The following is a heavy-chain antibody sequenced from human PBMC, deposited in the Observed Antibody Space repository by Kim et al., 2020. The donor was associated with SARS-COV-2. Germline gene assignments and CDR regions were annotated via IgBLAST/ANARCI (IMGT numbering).Heavy chain of an antibody. CDR2: IRSKVNGYAT. CDR3: TRFSGTSLSVWYSFD. CDR1: GFTFSDSA. V-gene: IGHV3-73*01. J-gene: IGHJ3*02. Sequence: GGSLRLSCGASGFTFSDSAMHWVRRASGKGLEWLGRIRSKVNGYATAYSASVRCRFTISSDDSRNTVHLQMLSLKTADMYVYYCTRFSGTSLSVWYSFD. D-gene: IGHD3-16*02.